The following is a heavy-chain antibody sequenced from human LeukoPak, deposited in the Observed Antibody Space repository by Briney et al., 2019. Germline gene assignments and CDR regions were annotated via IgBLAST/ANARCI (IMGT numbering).Heavy chain of an antibody. CDR1: GGSISSGDYY. V-gene: IGHV4-30-4*01. D-gene: IGHD6-19*01. CDR3: ARARGIAVAWVDY. Sequence: SETLSLTCTVSGGSISSGDYYWSWIRQPPGKGLEWIGYIYYSGSTYYNPSLKSRVTISVDTSKNQFSLKLSSVTAADTAVYYCARARGIAVAWVDYWGQGTLVTVSS. CDR2: IYYSGST. J-gene: IGHJ4*02.